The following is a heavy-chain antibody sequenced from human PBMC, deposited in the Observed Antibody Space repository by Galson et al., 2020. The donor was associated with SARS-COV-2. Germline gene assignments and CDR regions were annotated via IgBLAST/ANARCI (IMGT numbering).Heavy chain of an antibody. CDR3: ASGRGYSYGDRNYFDY. Sequence: ETSETLSLTCTVSGGSISSYYWSWIRQPPGKGLEWIGYIYYSGSTNYNPSLKSRVTISVDTSKNQFSLKLSSVTAADTAVYYCASGRGYSYGDRNYFDYWGQGTLSPSPQ. J-gene: IGHJ4*02. V-gene: IGHV4-59*08. D-gene: IGHD5-18*01. CDR1: GGSISSYY. CDR2: IYYSGST.